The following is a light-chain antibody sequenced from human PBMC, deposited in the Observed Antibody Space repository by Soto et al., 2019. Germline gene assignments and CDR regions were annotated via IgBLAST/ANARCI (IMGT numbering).Light chain of an antibody. J-gene: IGKJ1*01. CDR3: QQSFSTPWT. Sequence: DIPMTQSPSSLSASVGDRVTITCRASQTISSYLNWYQQKPGRAPNLLIYSASDLQSGVPSRFSGRGSGTDFTLTISSLQPEDFATYYCQQSFSTPWTFGQVTKVEI. V-gene: IGKV1-39*01. CDR1: QTISSY. CDR2: SAS.